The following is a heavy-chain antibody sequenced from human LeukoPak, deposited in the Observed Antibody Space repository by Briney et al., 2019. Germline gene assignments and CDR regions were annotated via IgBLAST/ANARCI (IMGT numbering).Heavy chain of an antibody. J-gene: IGHJ4*02. CDR1: GGSISSYY. Sequence: SETLSLTCTVSGGSISSYYWGWIRQPPGKGLEWIGYIYYSGSTNYNPSLKSRVTISVDTSKNQFSLKLSSVTAADTAVYYCARQGIAVAAPFDYWGQGTLVTVSS. CDR3: ARQGIAVAAPFDY. CDR2: IYYSGST. V-gene: IGHV4-59*08. D-gene: IGHD6-19*01.